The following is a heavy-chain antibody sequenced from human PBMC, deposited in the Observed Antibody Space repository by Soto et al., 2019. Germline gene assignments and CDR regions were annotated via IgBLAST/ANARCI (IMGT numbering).Heavy chain of an antibody. Sequence: GVSVRLSCAVSGFIVSTSYMSWVRQAPGKGLQWVSIIYNDGSTYYADSVKGRFTVSRDDSKNTLYLEILSLRAEDTAVYYCARDSYTRYWGQGTLVTVSS. D-gene: IGHD4-4*01. CDR2: IYNDGST. CDR1: GFIVSTSY. J-gene: IGHJ4*02. V-gene: IGHV3-66*01. CDR3: ARDSYTRY.